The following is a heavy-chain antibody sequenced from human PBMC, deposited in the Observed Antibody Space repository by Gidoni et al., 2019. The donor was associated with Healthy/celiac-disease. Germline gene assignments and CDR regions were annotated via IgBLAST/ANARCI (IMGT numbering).Heavy chain of an antibody. D-gene: IGHD6-6*01. CDR1: GGTFSSYA. Sequence: QVQLVQSGAEVKKPGSSVKVSCKASGGTFSSYAISWVRQAPGQGLEWMGGIIPIFGTANDAQKFQGRVTITADESTSTAYMELSSLRSEDTAVYYCARGLYSSSGTVIYYYYGMDVWGQGTTVTVSS. CDR2: IIPIFGTA. V-gene: IGHV1-69*01. CDR3: ARGLYSSSGTVIYYYYGMDV. J-gene: IGHJ6*02.